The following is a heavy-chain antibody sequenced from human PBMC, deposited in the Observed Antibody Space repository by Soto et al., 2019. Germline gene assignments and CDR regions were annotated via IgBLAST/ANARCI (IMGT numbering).Heavy chain of an antibody. CDR3: ARDGDIVGATTLDY. Sequence: QVQLVQSGAEVKKPGSSVKVSCKASGGTFSSYTISWVRQAPGQGLEWMGRIIPILGIANYAQKFQGRVTITADKSTSTAYMELSSLRSEDTAVYYCARDGDIVGATTLDYWGQGTLVTVSS. D-gene: IGHD1-26*01. CDR1: GGTFSSYT. J-gene: IGHJ4*02. V-gene: IGHV1-69*08. CDR2: IIPILGIA.